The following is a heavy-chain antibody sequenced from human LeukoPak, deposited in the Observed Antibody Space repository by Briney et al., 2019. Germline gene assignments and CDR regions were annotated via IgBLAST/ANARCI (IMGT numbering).Heavy chain of an antibody. CDR3: ARSKAYYYYYMDV. Sequence: GESLKISCKGSGYSFTSYWIGWVRQMPGKGLEWMGIIYPGDSDTRYSPSFQGQVTISGDKSISTAYLQWSSLKASDTAMYYCARSKAYYYYYMDVWGKGTTVTVSS. J-gene: IGHJ6*03. CDR2: IYPGDSDT. CDR1: GYSFTSYW. V-gene: IGHV5-51*01.